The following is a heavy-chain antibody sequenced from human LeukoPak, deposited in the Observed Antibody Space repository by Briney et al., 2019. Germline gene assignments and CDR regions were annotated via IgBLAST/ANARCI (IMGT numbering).Heavy chain of an antibody. D-gene: IGHD2-15*01. CDR2: IYYSGNT. J-gene: IGHJ4*02. V-gene: IGHV4-39*07. Sequence: SETLSLTCSLSGGSIGSSSYYWAWIRQPPGKGLEWIGSIYYSGNTYCSPSLKSRVTIFVDTSKNEFSLNLSSVTAADTAVYYCARDPINIVVVVAAFDYWGQGTLVTVSS. CDR1: GGSIGSSSYY. CDR3: ARDPINIVVVVAAFDY.